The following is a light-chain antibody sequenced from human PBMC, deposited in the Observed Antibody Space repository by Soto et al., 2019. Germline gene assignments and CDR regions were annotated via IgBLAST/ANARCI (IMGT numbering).Light chain of an antibody. CDR1: QSVSSN. CDR3: QQCNNWPLT. J-gene: IGKJ1*01. V-gene: IGKV3-15*01. CDR2: GAS. Sequence: EIVMTQSPATLSVSPGERVTLSCRASQSVSSNLAWYQQKPGQAPRLLIYGASTRATGIPARFSGSGSGTEFTLTISSLQSEDFAFYYCQQCNNWPLTFGQGTKVEIK.